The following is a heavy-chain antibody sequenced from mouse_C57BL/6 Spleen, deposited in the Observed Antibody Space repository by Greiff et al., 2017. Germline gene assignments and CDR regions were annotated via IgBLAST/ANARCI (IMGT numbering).Heavy chain of an antibody. J-gene: IGHJ4*01. Sequence: EVMLVESGGGLVQPKGSLKLSCAASGFSFNTYAMNWVRQAPGKGLEWVARIRSKSNNYATYYADSVKDRFTISRDDSESMLYLQMNNLKTEDTAMYYCVRTHYYAMDYWGQGTSVTVSS. CDR3: VRTHYYAMDY. V-gene: IGHV10-1*01. CDR1: GFSFNTYA. CDR2: IRSKSNNYAT.